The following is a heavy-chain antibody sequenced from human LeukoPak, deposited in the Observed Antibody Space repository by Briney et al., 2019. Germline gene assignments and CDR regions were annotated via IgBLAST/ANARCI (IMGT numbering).Heavy chain of an antibody. V-gene: IGHV4-30-4*08. D-gene: IGHD4-17*01. Sequence: SETLSLTCTVSGGSISSYYWSWIRQPPGKGLEWIGYIYYSGSTYYNPSLKSRVTISVDTSKNRFSLKLSSVTAADTAVYYCARSLTVTKNFDYWGQGTLVTVSS. CDR1: GGSISSYY. CDR3: ARSLTVTKNFDY. CDR2: IYYSGST. J-gene: IGHJ4*02.